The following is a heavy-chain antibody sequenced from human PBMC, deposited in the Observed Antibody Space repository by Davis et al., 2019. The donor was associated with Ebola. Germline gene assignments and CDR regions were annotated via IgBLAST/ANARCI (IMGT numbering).Heavy chain of an antibody. CDR1: GDSISSAHW. CDR3: ARYRYSSSYDGMDV. J-gene: IGHJ6*04. V-gene: IGHV4-4*02. Sequence: SETLSLTCAVSGDSISSAHWWSWVRQPPGKGLEWIGEINHSGSTNYNPSLKSRVTISVDTSKNQFSLKLSSVTAADTAVYYCARYRYSSSYDGMDVWGKGTTVTVSS. D-gene: IGHD6-13*01. CDR2: INHSGST.